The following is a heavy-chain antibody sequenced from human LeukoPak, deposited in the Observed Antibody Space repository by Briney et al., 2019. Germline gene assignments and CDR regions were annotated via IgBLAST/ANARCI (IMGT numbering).Heavy chain of an antibody. CDR2: IRSDGSDK. D-gene: IGHD1-1*01. J-gene: IGHJ4*02. CDR3: VKDTPTTGYHLDS. V-gene: IGHV3-30*02. CDR1: GFTLRGYG. Sequence: GGSLRFSCAASGFTLRGYGMHWVRQAPGKGLEWVAFIRSDGSDKSYADSVKGRFTISRDNSENKLYLQINSLRVEDTAVYYCVKDTPTTGYHLDSWGQGTLVTVSS.